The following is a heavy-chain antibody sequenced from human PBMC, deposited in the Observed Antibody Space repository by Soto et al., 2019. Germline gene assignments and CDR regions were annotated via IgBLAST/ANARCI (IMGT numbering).Heavy chain of an antibody. D-gene: IGHD5-12*01. Sequence: SETLSLTCTVSGGSISSFYWSWIRQPAGKGLEWIGRIYSSGSTNYNPSLKSRITMSVDTSKNQFSLKLTSVTAEDTALYYCAKGYYSGYDLAYFDYWGQGTLVTVSS. CDR2: IYSSGST. CDR3: AKGYYSGYDLAYFDY. CDR1: GGSISSFY. V-gene: IGHV4-4*07. J-gene: IGHJ4*02.